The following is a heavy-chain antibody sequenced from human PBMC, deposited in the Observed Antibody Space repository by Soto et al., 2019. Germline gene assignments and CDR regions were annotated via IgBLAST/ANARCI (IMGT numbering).Heavy chain of an antibody. Sequence: PGGSLRLSCAASGFTFSTYAMQWVRQAPGKGLEWVAVISYDGSNKYYADSVKGRCTISRDNSKNTLYLQMNSLRAEDTAVYYGARARPSPYCSSTSCSSYFDYWGQGTLVTVSS. CDR3: ARARPSPYCSSTSCSSYFDY. D-gene: IGHD2-2*01. J-gene: IGHJ4*02. V-gene: IGHV3-30-3*01. CDR1: GFTFSTYA. CDR2: ISYDGSNK.